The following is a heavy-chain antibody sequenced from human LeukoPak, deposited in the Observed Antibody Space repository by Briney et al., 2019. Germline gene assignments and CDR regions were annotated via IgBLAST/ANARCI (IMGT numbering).Heavy chain of an antibody. V-gene: IGHV4-39*07. Sequence: SETLSLTCTVSGGSISSSSYYWSWIRQPPGKGLEWIGEINHSGSTNYNPSLKSRVTISVDTSKNQFSLKLSSVTAADTAVYYCARRCSTYDYVWGSYRFISWFDPWGQGTLVTVSS. D-gene: IGHD3-16*02. CDR3: ARRCSTYDYVWGSYRFISWFDP. CDR1: GGSISSSSYY. CDR2: INHSGST. J-gene: IGHJ5*02.